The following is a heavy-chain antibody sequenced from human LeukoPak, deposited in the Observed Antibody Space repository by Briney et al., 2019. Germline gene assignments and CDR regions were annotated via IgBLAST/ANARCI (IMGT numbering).Heavy chain of an antibody. V-gene: IGHV6-1*01. Sequence: SQTLSPTCAISGDSVSSNSAAWNWIRQSPSRGLEWLGRIYYRSKWYNDYAVSVKSRITINPDTSKNQFSLQLNSVTPEDTAVYYCARDPSITGTTESRGIFDYWGQGTLVTVSS. CDR2: IYYRSKWYN. J-gene: IGHJ4*02. D-gene: IGHD1-7*01. CDR3: ARDPSITGTTESRGIFDY. CDR1: GDSVSSNSAA.